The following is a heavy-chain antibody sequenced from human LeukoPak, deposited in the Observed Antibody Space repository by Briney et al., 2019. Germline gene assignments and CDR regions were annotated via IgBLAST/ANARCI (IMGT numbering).Heavy chain of an antibody. J-gene: IGHJ4*02. CDR3: ARSPSMVRGEIDY. CDR2: ISYDGNNK. D-gene: IGHD3-10*01. CDR1: GFTFSSYA. V-gene: IGHV3-30-3*01. Sequence: PGGSLRLSCAASGFTFSSYAMSWVRQAPGKGLEWVSIISYDGNNKYYADSVRGRFTISRDNSKNTLYLQVHSLKPEDTAVYYCARSPSMVRGEIDYWGQGTLVTVSS.